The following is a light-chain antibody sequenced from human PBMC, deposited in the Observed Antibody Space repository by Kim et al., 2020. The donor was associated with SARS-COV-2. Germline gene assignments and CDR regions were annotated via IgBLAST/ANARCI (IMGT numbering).Light chain of an antibody. Sequence: PGERATLSCRASQTISRNLAWYQQKPGQAPRLLIFRASTRATGIPVRFSGSGSGTEFTLTISSLQSEDFAIYYCQQYNNWPPIFIFGPGTKVDIK. CDR1: QTISRN. V-gene: IGKV3-15*01. CDR2: RAS. CDR3: QQYNNWPPIFI. J-gene: IGKJ3*01.